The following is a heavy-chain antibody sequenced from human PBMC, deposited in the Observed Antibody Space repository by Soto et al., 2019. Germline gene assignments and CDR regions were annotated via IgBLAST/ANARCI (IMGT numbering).Heavy chain of an antibody. D-gene: IGHD2-15*01. V-gene: IGHV1-69*01. J-gene: IGHJ6*02. CDR2: IIPIFGTA. Sequence: QVQLVQSGAEVKKPGSSVKVSCKAPGGTFSSYAISWVRQAPGQGLEWMGGIIPIFGTAKYAQKFQGRVTITADESTSRGYMEVSSLRSEDTAVYYCARSQGGSSSLDIYYYYYYGMDVWGQGTTVTVSS. CDR1: GGTFSSYA. CDR3: ARSQGGSSSLDIYYYYYYGMDV.